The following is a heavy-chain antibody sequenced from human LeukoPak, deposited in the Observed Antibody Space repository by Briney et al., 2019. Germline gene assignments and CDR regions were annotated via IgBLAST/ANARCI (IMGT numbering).Heavy chain of an antibody. D-gene: IGHD5-24*01. J-gene: IGHJ4*02. CDR1: GGSISSYY. Sequence: PSETLSLTCTVSGGSISSYYWSWIRQPPGKGLEWIGYIYYSGSTKYNPSLTSRVTISVDTSKNQFSLNLSSVTAADTAVYYCARADMASNPFDYWGQGTQVTVSS. CDR2: IYYSGST. V-gene: IGHV4-59*01. CDR3: ARADMASNPFDY.